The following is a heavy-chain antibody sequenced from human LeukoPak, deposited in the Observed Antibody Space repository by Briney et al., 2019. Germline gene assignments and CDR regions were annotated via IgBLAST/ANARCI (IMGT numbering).Heavy chain of an antibody. V-gene: IGHV4-4*07. Sequence: PSETLSLTCTVSGGSISSYYWSWIRQPAGKGLEWIGRIYTSGSTNYNPSLKSRVTMSVDTSKNQFSLKLSSVTAADTAVYYCARGTLLLSGFRPWSGYSNWFDPWGQGTLVTVSS. CDR1: GGSISSYY. CDR3: ARGTLLLSGFRPWSGYSNWFDP. D-gene: IGHD3-3*01. CDR2: IYTSGST. J-gene: IGHJ5*02.